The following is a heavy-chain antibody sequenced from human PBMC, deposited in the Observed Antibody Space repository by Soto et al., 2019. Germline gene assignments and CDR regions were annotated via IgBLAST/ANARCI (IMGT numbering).Heavy chain of an antibody. J-gene: IGHJ5*01. D-gene: IGHD2-2*01. CDR2: IYYSGST. CDR1: GGSISSGDYY. CDR3: AISPAESAGVWFDF. V-gene: IGHV4-30-4*01. Sequence: SETLSLTCTVSGGSISSGDYYWSWIRQPPGKGLEWIGYIYYSGSTYYNPSLKSRVTISVDTSKNQFSLKLSSVTAADTAVYYCAISPAESAGVWFDFWGQGTLVTVSS.